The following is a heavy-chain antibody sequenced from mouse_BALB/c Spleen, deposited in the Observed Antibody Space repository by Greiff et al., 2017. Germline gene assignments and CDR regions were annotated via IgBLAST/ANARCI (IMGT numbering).Heavy chain of an antibody. CDR3: ARGKYGNYDAMDY. CDR2: IWAGGST. Sequence: VQLKESGPGLVAPSQSLSITCTVSGFSLTSYGVHWVRQPPGKGLEWLGVIWAGGSTNYNSALMSRLSISKDNSKSQVFLKMNSLQTDDTAMYYCARGKYGNYDAMDYWGQGTSVTVSS. CDR1: GFSLTSYG. D-gene: IGHD2-10*02. J-gene: IGHJ4*01. V-gene: IGHV2-9*02.